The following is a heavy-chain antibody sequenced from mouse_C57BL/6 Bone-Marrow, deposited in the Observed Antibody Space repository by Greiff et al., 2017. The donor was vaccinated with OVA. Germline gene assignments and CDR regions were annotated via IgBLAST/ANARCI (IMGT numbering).Heavy chain of an antibody. Sequence: VQLKESGPELVKPGASVKIPCKASGYTFTDYNMDWVKQSHGKSLEWIGDINPNNGGTIYNQKFKGKATLTVDKSSSTAYMELRSLTSEDTAVYYCARSGGIYYSNFDYWCQGTTLTVSS. D-gene: IGHD1-1*01. CDR1: GYTFTDYN. J-gene: IGHJ2*01. CDR3: ARSGGIYYSNFDY. CDR2: INPNNGGT. V-gene: IGHV1-18*01.